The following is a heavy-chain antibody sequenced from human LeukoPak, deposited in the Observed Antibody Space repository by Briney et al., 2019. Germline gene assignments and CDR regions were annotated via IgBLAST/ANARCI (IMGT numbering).Heavy chain of an antibody. CDR3: ARALSGYDPFDY. D-gene: IGHD5-12*01. V-gene: IGHV3-30*04. J-gene: IGHJ4*02. CDR2: ISYDGSNK. CDR1: GFTFRSYA. Sequence: PGGSLRLSCAASGFTFRSYAMHWVRQAPGKGLEWVAVISYDGSNKYYADSVKGRFTISRDNSKNTLYLQMNSLRAEDTAVYYCARALSGYDPFDYWGQGTLVTVSS.